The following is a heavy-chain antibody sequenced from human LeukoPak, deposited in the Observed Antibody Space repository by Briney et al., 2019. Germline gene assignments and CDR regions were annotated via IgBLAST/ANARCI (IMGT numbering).Heavy chain of an antibody. J-gene: IGHJ3*02. CDR1: GGSFSGFY. Sequence: SETLSLTCAVYGGSFSGFYWSWIRQPLGKGLEWIGEINHSGSTNYNPSLKSRVTISVDTSKNQFSLKLTSVTAADTAVYYCARVGKNWNDVRAFDIWGQGTMVTVSS. CDR3: ARVGKNWNDVRAFDI. D-gene: IGHD1-1*01. CDR2: INHSGST. V-gene: IGHV4-34*01.